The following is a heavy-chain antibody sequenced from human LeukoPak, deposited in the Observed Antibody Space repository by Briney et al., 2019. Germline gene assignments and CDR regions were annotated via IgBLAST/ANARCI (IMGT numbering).Heavy chain of an antibody. D-gene: IGHD3-22*01. V-gene: IGHV3-23*01. J-gene: IGHJ4*02. CDR3: AKDPYYDSSGYSDY. Sequence: GGSLRLSCAAPGFTFSSYAMSWVRQAPGKGLEWVSAISGSAGSTYYAESVKGRFTISRDNSKNTLYLQMNSLRAEDTAVYYCAKDPYYDSSGYSDYWGQGTLVTVSS. CDR1: GFTFSSYA. CDR2: ISGSAGST.